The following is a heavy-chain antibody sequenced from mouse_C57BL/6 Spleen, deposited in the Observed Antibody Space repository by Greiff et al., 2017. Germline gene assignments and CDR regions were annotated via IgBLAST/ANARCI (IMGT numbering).Heavy chain of an antibody. CDR3: ALYYDYDGDAMDY. D-gene: IGHD2-4*01. CDR1: GYTFTSYT. Sequence: QVQLQQSGAELARPGASVKMSCKASGYTFTSYTMHWVKQRPGQGLEWIGYINPSSGYTKYNQKFKDKATLTADKSSSTAYMQLSSLTSEDSAVYYGALYYDYDGDAMDYWGQGTSVTVSS. J-gene: IGHJ4*01. V-gene: IGHV1-4*01. CDR2: INPSSGYT.